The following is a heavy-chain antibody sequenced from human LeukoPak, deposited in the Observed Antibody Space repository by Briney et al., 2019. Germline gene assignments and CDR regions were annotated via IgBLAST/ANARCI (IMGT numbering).Heavy chain of an antibody. CDR1: GGSISSSSYY. Sequence: SETLSLTCTVSGGSISSSSYYWGWIRQPPGKGLEWIGSIYYSGSTYYNPSLTSRVTISVDTSKNQFSLKLSSVTAADTAVYYCARQWLVPSGFDPWGQGTLVTVSS. CDR3: ARQWLVPSGFDP. D-gene: IGHD6-19*01. CDR2: IYYSGST. J-gene: IGHJ5*02. V-gene: IGHV4-39*01.